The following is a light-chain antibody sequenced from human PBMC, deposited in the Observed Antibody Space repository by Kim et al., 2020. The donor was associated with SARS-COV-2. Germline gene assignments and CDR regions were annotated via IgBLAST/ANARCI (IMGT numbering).Light chain of an antibody. CDR2: QDS. Sequence: VAPGQTASITCSGDKLGDKYACWYQKKPGQSPVMVIYQDSKRPSGIPERFSGSNSGNTATLTISGTQAMDEADYYCQAWDSSTVVFGGGTQLTVL. CDR1: KLGDKY. J-gene: IGLJ2*01. CDR3: QAWDSSTVV. V-gene: IGLV3-1*01.